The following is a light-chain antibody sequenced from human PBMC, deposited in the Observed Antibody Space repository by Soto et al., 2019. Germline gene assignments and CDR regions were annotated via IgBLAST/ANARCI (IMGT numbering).Light chain of an antibody. CDR1: SGSIASNY. CDR2: EDN. CDR3: QSYDSSNHYV. V-gene: IGLV6-57*03. J-gene: IGLJ1*01. Sequence: NFMLTQPHSVSESPGKTVTISCTRSSGSIASNYVQWYQQRPGSAPTTVIYEDNQRPSGVPDRFSGSIDSSSNSASLTISGLKTEDEADYCCQSYDSSNHYVFGTGTKLTVL.